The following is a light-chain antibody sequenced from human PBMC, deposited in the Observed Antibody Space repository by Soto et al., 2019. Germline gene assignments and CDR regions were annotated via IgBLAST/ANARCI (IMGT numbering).Light chain of an antibody. CDR3: SSYTSSISYV. CDR1: NSDVGGDNY. CDR2: DVS. J-gene: IGLJ1*01. Sequence: QSVLTQPASLSWSPGQSITISFTGTNSDVGGDNYVSWYQQHPGKAPKLMIYDVSNRPAGVSYRFSGSKSGNTASLTISGLQAEDEADYYCSSYTSSISYVFGTGTKVTVL. V-gene: IGLV2-14*01.